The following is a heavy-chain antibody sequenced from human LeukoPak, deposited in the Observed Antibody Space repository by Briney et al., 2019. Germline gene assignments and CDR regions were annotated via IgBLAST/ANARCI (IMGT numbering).Heavy chain of an antibody. J-gene: IGHJ4*02. D-gene: IGHD1-26*01. V-gene: IGHV1-18*01. Sequence: GASVKVSCKASGYTFTSYGISWVRQAPGQGLEWMGWISAYNGNTNYAQKLQGRVTMTTDTSTSTAYMELSNLRSEDTAVYFCATIGTYFPFWGQGTLVTVSS. CDR2: ISAYNGNT. CDR3: ATIGTYFPF. CDR1: GYTFTSYG.